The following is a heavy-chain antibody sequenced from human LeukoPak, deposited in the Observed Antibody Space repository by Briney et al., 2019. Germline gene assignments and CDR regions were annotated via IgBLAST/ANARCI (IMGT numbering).Heavy chain of an antibody. CDR2: VDRSDSYT. D-gene: IGHD6-13*01. V-gene: IGHV5-10-1*01. CDR3: ARTYSSSWYWFDP. CDR1: GDCFSGYW. J-gene: IGHJ5*02. Sequence: GGSLRISCRGSGDCFSGYWVRCGRQMPGKGLERMGRVDRSDSYTNYSPSFQGHVTISADKPISTAYLQWSSLKASDTAMYYCARTYSSSWYWFDPWRQGTLVTVSS.